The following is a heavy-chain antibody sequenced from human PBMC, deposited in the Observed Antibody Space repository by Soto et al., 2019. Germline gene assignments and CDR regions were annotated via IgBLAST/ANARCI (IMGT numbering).Heavy chain of an antibody. CDR3: ARGMVDTLDAGFDI. CDR1: GFTVINNY. J-gene: IGHJ3*02. D-gene: IGHD2-15*01. Sequence: PGGSLRLSCAASGFTVINNYMSWVLQAPWKGLECVSLIYSGGNTYYSDSVRGRFTISRDNFKNTLFLQMNSLRAEDTGVYYCARGMVDTLDAGFDIWGQGTMVTVSS. CDR2: IYSGGNT. V-gene: IGHV3-66*01.